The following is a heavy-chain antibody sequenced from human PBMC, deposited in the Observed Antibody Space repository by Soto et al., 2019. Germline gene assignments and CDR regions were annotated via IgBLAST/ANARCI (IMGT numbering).Heavy chain of an antibody. CDR3: ARDVQVNYFDNTYHYYAMDV. J-gene: IGHJ6*02. Sequence: SVKVSCKAFGGTFSDHAVSWVRQAPGQGLEWMGVINPFFKGTKYAQKFQGRLTITADDSTSTAYMDLYSLISEDTAVYYCARDVQVNYFDNTYHYYAMDVWGQGTTVTVSS. D-gene: IGHD3-9*01. V-gene: IGHV1-69*13. CDR2: INPFFKGT. CDR1: GGTFSDHA.